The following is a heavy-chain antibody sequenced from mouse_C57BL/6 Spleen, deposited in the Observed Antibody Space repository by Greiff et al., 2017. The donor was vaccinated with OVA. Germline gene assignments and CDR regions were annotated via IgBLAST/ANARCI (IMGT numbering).Heavy chain of an antibody. D-gene: IGHD1-1*01. J-gene: IGHJ2*01. V-gene: IGHV1-64*01. Sequence: QVQLQQPGAELVKPGASVKLSCKASGYTFTSYWMHWVKQRPGQGLEWIGMIHPNSGSTNYNEKFKSKATLTVDKSSSTAYMQLSSLTSEDSAVYYCARWGHYYGSSYDYFDYWGQGTTLTVSS. CDR2: IHPNSGST. CDR1: GYTFTSYW. CDR3: ARWGHYYGSSYDYFDY.